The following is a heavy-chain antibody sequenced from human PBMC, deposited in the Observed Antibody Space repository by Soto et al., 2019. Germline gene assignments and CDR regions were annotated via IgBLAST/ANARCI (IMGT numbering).Heavy chain of an antibody. Sequence: SSVKVSCKASGGTFSSYAISWVRQAPGQGLEWMGGIIPIFGTANYAQKFQGRVTITADKSTSTAYMELSSLRSEDTAVYYCARGPSRRIFRTSYGMDVWGQGTTVTVSS. J-gene: IGHJ6*02. CDR3: ARGPSRRIFRTSYGMDV. V-gene: IGHV1-69*06. D-gene: IGHD2-15*01. CDR1: GGTFSSYA. CDR2: IIPIFGTA.